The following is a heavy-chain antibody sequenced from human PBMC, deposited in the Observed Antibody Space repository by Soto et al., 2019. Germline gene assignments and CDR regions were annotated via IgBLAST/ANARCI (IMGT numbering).Heavy chain of an antibody. D-gene: IGHD2-21*02. V-gene: IGHV4-30-4*08. J-gene: IGHJ6*02. CDR2: IHYSGSI. CDR1: GGSISYEYYH. CDR3: AREDDGGDRDYYGLDV. Sequence: SETLSLTCTVSGGSISYEYYHWTLIRQSPGKGLEWIGYIHYSGSIIYNPSFKSRVTISVDTSKNQFSLRLSSVTAADTAVYFCAREDDGGDRDYYGLDVWGQGTTVTVSS.